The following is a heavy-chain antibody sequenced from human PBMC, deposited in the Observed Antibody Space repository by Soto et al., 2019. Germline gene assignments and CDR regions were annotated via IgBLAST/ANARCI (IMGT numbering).Heavy chain of an antibody. J-gene: IGHJ4*02. D-gene: IGHD1-1*01. CDR3: ARGRYGDY. V-gene: IGHV1-18*01. CDR2: ISAHNGNT. CDR1: GYTFTSYG. Sequence: QVHLVQSGAEVKKPGASVKVSCKGSGYTFTSYGITWVRQAPGQGLEWMGRISAHNGNTNYAQKFQGRVTVTRDTSTSTAYMELRSLRSDDTAVYYCARGRYGDYWGQGALVTVSS.